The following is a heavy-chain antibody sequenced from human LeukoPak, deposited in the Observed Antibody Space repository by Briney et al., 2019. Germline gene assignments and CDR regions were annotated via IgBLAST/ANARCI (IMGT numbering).Heavy chain of an antibody. CDR2: ISNSGRST. D-gene: IGHD3-3*01. J-gene: IGHJ4*02. V-gene: IGHV3-23*01. CDR1: GFTFSRYA. Sequence: PGGSLRLSCATSGFTFSRYAMSWVRQAPGKGLEWVSGISNSGRSTYYADPVKGRFTISRDNSKSTLYLQMNSPRAEDTAVYYCAKDRLESWSGFYFGLFDYWGQGALVTVAS. CDR3: AKDRLESWSGFYFGLFDY.